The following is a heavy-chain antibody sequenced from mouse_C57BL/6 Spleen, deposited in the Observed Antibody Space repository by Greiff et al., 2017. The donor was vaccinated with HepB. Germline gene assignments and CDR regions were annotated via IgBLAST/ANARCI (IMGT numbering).Heavy chain of an antibody. J-gene: IGHJ3*01. CDR2: IDPSDSET. Sequence: VKLQQPGAELVRPGSSVKLSCKASGYTFTSYWMHWVKQRPIQGLEWIGNIDPSDSETHYNQKFKDKATLTVDKSSSTAYMQLSSLTSEDSAVYYCATGANSWFAYWGQGTLVTVSA. CDR3: ATGANSWFAY. V-gene: IGHV1-52*01. CDR1: GYTFTSYW. D-gene: IGHD3-1*01.